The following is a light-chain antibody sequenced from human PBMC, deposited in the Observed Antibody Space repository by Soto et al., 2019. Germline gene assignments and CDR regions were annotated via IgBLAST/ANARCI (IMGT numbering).Light chain of an antibody. CDR1: QGISHF. CDR3: QKYNTVPRT. J-gene: IGKJ1*01. V-gene: IGKV1-27*01. CDR2: AAS. Sequence: DIQMTQSPSSLSASVGDRVTITCRASQGISHFLAWYQQKPGKVPKLLIYAASILQSGVPPRFSGSGSGTEFTLTISSLQPEDVATSYCQKYNTVPRTFGQRTKVDIK.